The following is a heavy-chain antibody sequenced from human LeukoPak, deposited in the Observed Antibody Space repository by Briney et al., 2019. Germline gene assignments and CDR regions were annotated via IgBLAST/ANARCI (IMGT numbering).Heavy chain of an antibody. CDR2: ISSSSSYI. Sequence: GGSLRLSCAASGFTFSSYSMNWVRQAPGKGLEWVSPISSSSSYIYYADSVKGRFTISRDNAKNSLYLQMNSLRAEDTAVYYCARGQLMVYANWFDPWGQGTLVTVSS. D-gene: IGHD2-8*01. J-gene: IGHJ5*02. CDR1: GFTFSSYS. CDR3: ARGQLMVYANWFDP. V-gene: IGHV3-21*01.